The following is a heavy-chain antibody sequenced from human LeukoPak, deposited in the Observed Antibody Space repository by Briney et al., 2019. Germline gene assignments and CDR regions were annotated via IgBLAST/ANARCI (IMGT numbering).Heavy chain of an antibody. D-gene: IGHD5-18*01. CDR1: GFSFSSYS. CDR3: ARADWDTAMIDY. CDR2: ISSSSSYI. J-gene: IGHJ4*02. Sequence: GGSLRLSCAVSGFSFSSYSMNWVRQAPGKGLEWVSSISSSSSYIYYADSVKGRFTISRDNAKNSLYLQMNSLRAEDTAVYYCARADWDTAMIDYWGQGTLVTVSS. V-gene: IGHV3-21*01.